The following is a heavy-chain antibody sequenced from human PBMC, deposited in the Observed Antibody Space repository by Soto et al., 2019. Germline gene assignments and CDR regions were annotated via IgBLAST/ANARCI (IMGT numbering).Heavy chain of an antibody. CDR2: ISGTGTST. V-gene: IGHV3-23*01. CDR3: AKRGDSTSWYWFDP. Sequence: EVQLLESGGGLVQPGGSLRLSCAASGFTISSSAMSWVRQAPGKGLEWVSAISGTGTSTYYADSVKGRFTISRDESKNTLYLQMSSLRAEATALYSCAKRGDSTSWYWFDPWGQGTIVTVSS. J-gene: IGHJ5*02. D-gene: IGHD6-13*01. CDR1: GFTISSSA.